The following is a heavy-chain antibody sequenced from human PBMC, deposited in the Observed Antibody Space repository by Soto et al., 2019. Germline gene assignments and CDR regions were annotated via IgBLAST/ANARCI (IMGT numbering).Heavy chain of an antibody. CDR3: AREDWNDGHYCGMGV. D-gene: IGHD1-1*01. Sequence: QVQVVESGGGVVQPGRSLRLSCAASGFTFSSYTMYWVRQAPGKGLEGVAVIWHDGSNKYYVDSVKGRFTISRDKSKNTLYLQMNSLRAEDTAVYYCAREDWNDGHYCGMGVWGQGTTVTVSS. CDR1: GFTFSSYT. J-gene: IGHJ6*02. V-gene: IGHV3-33*01. CDR2: IWHDGSNK.